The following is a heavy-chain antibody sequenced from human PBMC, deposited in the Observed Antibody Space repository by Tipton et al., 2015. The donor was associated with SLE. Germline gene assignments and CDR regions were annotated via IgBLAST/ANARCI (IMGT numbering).Heavy chain of an antibody. CDR1: GYSINNGFY. CDR3: ARERYCRGASCYAPDY. Sequence: TLSLTCTVSGYSINNGFYWGWIRQPPGKGLEWIGIIYHSGTTYYNPSLQSRVSISVDTSKNQFSLKLKSVTAADSAVYYCARERYCRGASCYAPDYWGQGTLVTVSS. J-gene: IGHJ4*02. CDR2: IYHSGTT. V-gene: IGHV4-38-2*02. D-gene: IGHD2-2*01.